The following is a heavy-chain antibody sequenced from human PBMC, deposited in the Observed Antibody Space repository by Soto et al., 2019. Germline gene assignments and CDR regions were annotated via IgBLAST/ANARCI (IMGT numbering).Heavy chain of an antibody. V-gene: IGHV3-33*06. Sequence: LRLSCAASGFTFSSYGMHWVRQAPGKGLEWVAVIWYDGSNKYYADSVKGRFTISRDNSKNTLYLQMNSLRAEDTAVYYCAKVPTSKYSSSSKNYWGQGTLVTVSS. J-gene: IGHJ4*02. CDR2: IWYDGSNK. CDR3: AKVPTSKYSSSSKNY. CDR1: GFTFSSYG. D-gene: IGHD6-13*01.